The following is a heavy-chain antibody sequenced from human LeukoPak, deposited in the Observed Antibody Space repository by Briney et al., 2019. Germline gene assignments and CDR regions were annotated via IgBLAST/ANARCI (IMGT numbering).Heavy chain of an antibody. D-gene: IGHD3-3*01. CDR2: ISSSSSYI. CDR3: AKEYYDFWSGYPHDY. J-gene: IGHJ4*02. V-gene: IGHV3-21*04. CDR1: GFTFSSYS. Sequence: GGPLRLSCAASGFTFSSYSMNWVRQAPGKGLEWVSSISSSSSYIYYADSVKGRFTISRDNSKNTLYLQMNSLRAEDTAVYYCAKEYYDFWSGYPHDYWGQGTLVTVSS.